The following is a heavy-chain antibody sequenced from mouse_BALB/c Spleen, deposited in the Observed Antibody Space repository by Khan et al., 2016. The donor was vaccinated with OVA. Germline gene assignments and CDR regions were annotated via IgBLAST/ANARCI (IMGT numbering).Heavy chain of an antibody. CDR1: GYTFTDYY. V-gene: IGHV1-77*01. CDR3: ARRNYFGYTFAY. J-gene: IGHJ3*01. Sequence: QVQLQQSGAELARPGASVKLSCKASGYTFTDYYINWVKQRTGQGLECIGEIYPRSGNTYYNEKFKGKATLTADKSSSIAYMQLSSLTSEDSAVYFCARRNYFGYTFAYWGQGTLVTVSA. D-gene: IGHD1-2*01. CDR2: IYPRSGNT.